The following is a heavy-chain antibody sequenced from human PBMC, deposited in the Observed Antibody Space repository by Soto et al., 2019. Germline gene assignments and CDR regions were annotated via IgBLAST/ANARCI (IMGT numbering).Heavy chain of an antibody. Sequence: GGSLRLSCAASGFTFSSYAMHWVRQAPGKGLEWVAVISYGGSNKYYADSVKGRFTIPRDNSKNTLYLQMNSLRAEDTAVYYCARDPGPYYYSGKFDYWGQGTLVTVSS. D-gene: IGHD5-12*01. CDR3: ARDPGPYYYSGKFDY. CDR1: GFTFSSYA. CDR2: ISYGGSNK. J-gene: IGHJ4*02. V-gene: IGHV3-30-3*01.